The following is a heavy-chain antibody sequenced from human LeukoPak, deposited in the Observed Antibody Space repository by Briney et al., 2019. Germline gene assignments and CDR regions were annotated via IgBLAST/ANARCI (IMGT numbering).Heavy chain of an antibody. CDR2: IRYDGSNK. D-gene: IGHD5-12*01. CDR1: GFTISGFG. J-gene: IGHJ4*02. V-gene: IGHV3-30*02. Sequence: GGSLRLSCAASGFTISGFGMHWVRQVPDKGLAWVAFIRYDGSNKYYADSVKGRFTISRDNSKNTLYLQMNSLRAEDTAVYYCAKDLDIVATITGNWGKGTLVTVSS. CDR3: AKDLDIVATITGN.